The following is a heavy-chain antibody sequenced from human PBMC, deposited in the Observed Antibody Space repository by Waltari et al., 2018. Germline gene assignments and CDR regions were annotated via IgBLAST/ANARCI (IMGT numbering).Heavy chain of an antibody. V-gene: IGHV3-7*01. J-gene: IGHJ3*02. CDR3: ARDQWFGFDI. Sequence: EVQLVESGGGLVQPGGSLRLSCAATGFTLSDYWMSWVRQAPGKGPGWLGNRKKVGGEEYYVESVRGRFTISRDNAKISRYLQMNSLRPEDTAVYYCARDQWFGFDIWGQGTMVTVSS. D-gene: IGHD3-22*01. CDR2: RKKVGGEE. CDR1: GFTLSDYW.